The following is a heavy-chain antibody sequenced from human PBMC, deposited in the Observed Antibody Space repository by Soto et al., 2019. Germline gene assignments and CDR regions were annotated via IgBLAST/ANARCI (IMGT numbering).Heavy chain of an antibody. Sequence: EVQLLESGGGLVQPGGSLRLSCAASGFTFSSYAMSWVRQAPGKGLEWVSAISGSGGSTYYADSVKGRFTISRDNSKNTLYLQMNSLRAEDTAVYYCAKRGAQYCSSTSCYARDYYYYMDVWGKGTTVTVSS. J-gene: IGHJ6*03. D-gene: IGHD2-2*01. CDR3: AKRGAQYCSSTSCYARDYYYYMDV. CDR2: ISGSGGST. CDR1: GFTFSSYA. V-gene: IGHV3-23*01.